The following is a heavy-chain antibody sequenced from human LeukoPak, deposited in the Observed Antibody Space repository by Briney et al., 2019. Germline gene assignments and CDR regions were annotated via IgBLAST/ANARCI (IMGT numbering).Heavy chain of an antibody. CDR1: GFTFSSYW. J-gene: IGHJ3*02. V-gene: IGHV3-7*01. Sequence: GGSLGLSCEASGFTFSSYWMSWVRQAPGKGLEWVANIKQDGSEKYYVDSVKGRFTISRDNAKNSLYLQMNSLRAEDTAVYYCAVTRPGLGSGAFDIWGQGTMVTVSS. CDR2: IKQDGSEK. D-gene: IGHD6-19*01. CDR3: AVTRPGLGSGAFDI.